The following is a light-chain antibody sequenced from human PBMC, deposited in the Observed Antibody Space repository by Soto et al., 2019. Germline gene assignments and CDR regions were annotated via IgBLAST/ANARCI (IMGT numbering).Light chain of an antibody. CDR2: EVS. Sequence: QSALTQPASVSGSPGQSITISCTGTSSDVGGYNYVSWYQQHPGKAPKLMIYEVSNRPSGVSNRFSGSKSGNTASLTISGXXAEXEADXXCSSYTSSSTRVFGGGTKLTVL. CDR1: SSDVGGYNY. CDR3: SSYTSSSTRV. V-gene: IGLV2-14*01. J-gene: IGLJ3*02.